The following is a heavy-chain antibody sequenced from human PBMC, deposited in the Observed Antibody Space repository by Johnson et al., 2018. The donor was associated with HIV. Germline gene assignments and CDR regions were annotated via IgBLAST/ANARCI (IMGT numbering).Heavy chain of an antibody. CDR1: GLTFSDYY. CDR3: AKSTWELRHLDAFEI. J-gene: IGHJ3*02. CDR2: ISSSGSTM. D-gene: IGHD1-26*01. V-gene: IGHV3-11*04. Sequence: QVQLVESGGGLVQPGGSLRLSCAAPGLTFSDYYMTWIRQAPGKGLEWVSYISSSGSTMYYADSVKGRFTISRDNAKNSLYLQMNSLRAEDTAVYYCAKSTWELRHLDAFEIWGQGTMVTVSS.